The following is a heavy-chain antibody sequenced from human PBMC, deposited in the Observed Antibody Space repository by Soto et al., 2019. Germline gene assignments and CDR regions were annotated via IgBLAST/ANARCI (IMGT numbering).Heavy chain of an antibody. CDR3: ARRPCSSTTCYAFDI. Sequence: QLQLQESGPGLVKPSETLSLTCTVSGDSISSSHYSWGWVRQPPGKGLEYIGNIFYSGSTYYNPSLKSRVTISVCPSRTQFALKLSSVTAADTAVYYCARRPCSSTTCYAFDIWGQGTMVTVSS. D-gene: IGHD2-2*01. CDR2: IFYSGST. V-gene: IGHV4-39*01. J-gene: IGHJ3*02. CDR1: GDSISSSHYS.